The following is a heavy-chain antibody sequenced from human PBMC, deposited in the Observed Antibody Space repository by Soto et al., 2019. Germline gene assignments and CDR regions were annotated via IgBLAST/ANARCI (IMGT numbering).Heavy chain of an antibody. CDR1: GFSFSTFA. CDR2: IWFDGSNK. J-gene: IGHJ4*02. V-gene: IGHV3-33*01. CDR3: ARDKDFWSGYCPAY. D-gene: IGHD3-3*01. Sequence: QPGGSLRLSCAASGFSFSTFAMHWVRQAPGKGLEWVAVIWFDGSNKYYADSVKGRFTISRDNSNNTLYLQMNSLRVEDTAMYYCARDKDFWSGYCPAYWGQGTLVTVSS.